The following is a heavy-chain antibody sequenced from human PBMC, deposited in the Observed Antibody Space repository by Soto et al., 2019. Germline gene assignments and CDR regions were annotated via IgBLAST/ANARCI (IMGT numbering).Heavy chain of an antibody. J-gene: IGHJ6*02. D-gene: IGHD2-8*01. CDR3: ARDRVVRVVYAIAAGVEVMDV. CDR2: ISSSCSYI. Sequence: EVQLVESGGGLVKPGGSLRLSCAASGFTFSSYSMNWVRQAPGKGLEWVSSISSSCSYIYYADSVKGRFTISRDNAKNTLDLKMNSLRDEDTAVYSCARDRVVRVVYAIAAGVEVMDVGGQGTTVSVSS. V-gene: IGHV3-21*01. CDR1: GFTFSSYS.